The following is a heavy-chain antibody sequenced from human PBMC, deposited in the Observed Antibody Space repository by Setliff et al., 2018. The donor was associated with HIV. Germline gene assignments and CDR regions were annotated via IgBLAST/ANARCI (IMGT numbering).Heavy chain of an antibody. CDR3: ARHRGAFRLDY. CDR1: GGSISSGDYY. J-gene: IGHJ4*02. D-gene: IGHD3-16*01. V-gene: IGHV4-30-4*08. Sequence: ASETLSLTCTVSGGSISSGDYYWSWIRQPPGKGLEWIGYIYYSGSTYYNPSLKSRVTISVDTSKSHFSLRLSSVTAADTAVYYCARHRGAFRLDYWGQGTLVTVSS. CDR2: IYYSGST.